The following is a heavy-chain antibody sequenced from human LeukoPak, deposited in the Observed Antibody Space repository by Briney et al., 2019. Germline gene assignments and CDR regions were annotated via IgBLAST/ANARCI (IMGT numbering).Heavy chain of an antibody. CDR3: ARGHGYSSGWSKNYYYYCGIDV. D-gene: IGHD6-19*01. CDR1: GGSISSSNW. J-gene: IGHJ6*02. CDR2: IYHSGST. V-gene: IGHV4-4*02. Sequence: SGTLSLTCAVSGGSISSSNWRGWVRPPPGKGLEGIGEIYHSGSTNYNPSLKSRVTKSVDKSKNQFSLELSSVTAADTAVYYCARGHGYSSGWSKNYYYYCGIDVWGQGTTVTVSS.